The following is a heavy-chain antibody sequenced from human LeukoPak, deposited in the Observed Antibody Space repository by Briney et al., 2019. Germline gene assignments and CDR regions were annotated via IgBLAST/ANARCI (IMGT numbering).Heavy chain of an antibody. J-gene: IGHJ3*02. D-gene: IGHD1-26*01. Sequence: GGSLRLSCAASGFTFSSFNMNWVRQAPGKAMEWVSSITSSGTHIFYADSVKGRFTISRDNSKNTLYLQMNSLRAEDTAVYYCARGGSYLSAFDIWGQGTMVTVSS. CDR2: ITSSGTHI. V-gene: IGHV3-21*04. CDR1: GFTFSSFN. CDR3: ARGGSYLSAFDI.